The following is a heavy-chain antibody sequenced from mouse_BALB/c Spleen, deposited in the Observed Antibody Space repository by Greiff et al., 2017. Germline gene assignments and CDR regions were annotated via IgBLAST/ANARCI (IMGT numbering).Heavy chain of an antibody. CDR2: ISSGGST. CDR3: AREGSSYWYVDV. D-gene: IGHD1-1*01. Sequence: VQLKESGGGLVKPGGSLKLSCAASGFTFSSYAMSWVRQTPEKRLEWVASISSGGSTYYPDSVKGRFTISRDNARNILYLRMSSLRSEDTAMYYCAREGSSYWYVDVWGEGTTVTVSS. V-gene: IGHV5-6-5*01. J-gene: IGHJ1*01. CDR1: GFTFSSYA.